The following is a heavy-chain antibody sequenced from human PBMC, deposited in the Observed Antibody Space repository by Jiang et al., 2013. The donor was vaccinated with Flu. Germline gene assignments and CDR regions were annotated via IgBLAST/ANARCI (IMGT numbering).Heavy chain of an antibody. J-gene: IGHJ6*02. CDR2: IYPGDSDT. CDR1: GYSFTSYW. Sequence: SGYSFTSYWIGWVRQMPGKGLEWMGIIYPGDSDTRYSPSFQGQVTISADKSISTAYLQWSSLKASDTAMYYCARHPDSSSPRGYGMDVWGQGTTVTVSS. V-gene: IGHV5-51*01. CDR3: ARHPDSSSPRGYGMDV. D-gene: IGHD2-2*01.